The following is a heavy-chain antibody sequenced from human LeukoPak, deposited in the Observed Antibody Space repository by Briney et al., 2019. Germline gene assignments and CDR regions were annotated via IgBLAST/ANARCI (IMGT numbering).Heavy chain of an antibody. CDR2: ISWNSGSI. V-gene: IGHV3-9*01. Sequence: PGGSLRLSCAASGFTFDDYAMHWVRQAPGKGLGWVSGISWNSGSIGYADSVKGRFTISRDNAKNSLYLQMNSLRAEDTALYYCAKDPSEWELNYYFDYWGQGTLVTVSS. CDR1: GFTFDDYA. D-gene: IGHD1-26*01. CDR3: AKDPSEWELNYYFDY. J-gene: IGHJ4*02.